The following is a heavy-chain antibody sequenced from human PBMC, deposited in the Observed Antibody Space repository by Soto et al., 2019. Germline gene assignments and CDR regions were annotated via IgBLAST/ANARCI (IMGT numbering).Heavy chain of an antibody. V-gene: IGHV1-69*02. CDR1: GDTFSRFT. CDR3: ATSCGSGSAHFDS. D-gene: IGHD3-10*01. CDR2: IIPMLGMS. Sequence: QVQLVQSGAEVTKPGSSVTDSCTASGDTFSRFTLSWVRQAPGQGLEWMGRIIPMLGMSNSALKFQGRVTITADKSTNKVYIHLTSLRSDDPAVYYCATSCGSGSAHFDSWGQGTLVTVSS. J-gene: IGHJ4*02.